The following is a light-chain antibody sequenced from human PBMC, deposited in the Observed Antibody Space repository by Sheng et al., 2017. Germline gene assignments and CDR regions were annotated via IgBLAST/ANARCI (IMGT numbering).Light chain of an antibody. Sequence: SYELTQAPSVSVAPGQTARITCGGDNIGSKSVHWYQQRPGQAPVLVVYDDRDRPSGIPERFSGSNSGNTATLTISRVEAGDEADYYCQVWDSSGDDLYVFGSGTKVSVL. J-gene: IGLJ1*01. CDR1: NIGSKS. CDR2: DDR. V-gene: IGLV3-21*02. CDR3: QVWDSSGDDLYV.